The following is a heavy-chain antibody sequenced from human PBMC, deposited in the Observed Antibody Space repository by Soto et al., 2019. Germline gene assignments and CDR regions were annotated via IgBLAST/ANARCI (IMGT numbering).Heavy chain of an antibody. CDR3: AREDGSTTSGYYYGMDV. J-gene: IGHJ6*02. D-gene: IGHD1-1*01. Sequence: QVQLVQSGAEVKKPGASVKVSCKASGYTFTSYGISWVRQAPGQGLEWMGWISAYNGNPNYAQKLQGRVTMTTDTSTSTAYMELRSLRSDDTAVYYCAREDGSTTSGYYYGMDVWGQGTTVTVSS. V-gene: IGHV1-18*01. CDR1: GYTFTSYG. CDR2: ISAYNGNP.